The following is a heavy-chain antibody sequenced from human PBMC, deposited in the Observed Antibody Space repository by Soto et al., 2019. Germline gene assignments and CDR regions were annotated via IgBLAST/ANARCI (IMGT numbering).Heavy chain of an antibody. J-gene: IGHJ4*02. V-gene: IGHV4-59*08. CDR1: GGSISSYY. Sequence: QVQLQESGPGLVKPSETLSLTCTVSGGSISSYYWSWIRQPPGKGLEWIGYIYYSGSTNYNPSPKTXXTISVDTSKNQFSLKLSSVTAADTAVYYCARHVQWLVTFDYWGQGTLVTVSS. CDR2: IYYSGST. D-gene: IGHD6-19*01. CDR3: ARHVQWLVTFDY.